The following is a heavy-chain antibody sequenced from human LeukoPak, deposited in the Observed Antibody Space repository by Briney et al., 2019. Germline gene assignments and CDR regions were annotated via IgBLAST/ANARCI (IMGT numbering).Heavy chain of an antibody. D-gene: IGHD3-22*01. CDR1: GGSISGYY. CDR2: IYYSGST. CDR3: ARDAYYYDDGLASHFDY. Sequence: SETLSLTCTVSGGSISGYYWSWIRQPPGKGLEWIGYIYYSGSTNYNPSLKSRVTISVDTSKNQFSLKLSSVTAADTAVYYCARDAYYYDDGLASHFDYWGQGTLVTVSS. J-gene: IGHJ4*02. V-gene: IGHV4-59*01.